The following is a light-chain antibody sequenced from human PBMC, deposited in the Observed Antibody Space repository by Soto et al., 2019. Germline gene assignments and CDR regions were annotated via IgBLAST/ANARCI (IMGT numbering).Light chain of an antibody. CDR3: CSYAGSYTVV. CDR1: SSDVGGYNY. J-gene: IGLJ2*01. Sequence: QSALTQPRSVSGSPGQSVTISCTGTSSDVGGYNYVSWYQQHPGKAHKLMIYDVSKRPSGVPDRFSGSTSGNTASLTISGLQAEDEADYYCCSYAGSYTVVFGGGTKLTVL. CDR2: DVS. V-gene: IGLV2-11*01.